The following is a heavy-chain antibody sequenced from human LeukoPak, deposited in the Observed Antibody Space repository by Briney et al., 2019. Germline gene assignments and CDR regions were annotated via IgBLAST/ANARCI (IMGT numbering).Heavy chain of an antibody. CDR1: GGSISSYY. J-gene: IGHJ3*02. Sequence: SETLSLTCTVSGGSISSYYWSWIRQPPGKGLEWIGYIYYSGSTNYNPSLKSRVTISVDTSKNQFSLKLSSVTAADTAVYFCARRPSNEAFDIWGQGTMVTVSS. CDR3: ARRPSNEAFDI. D-gene: IGHD1-1*01. CDR2: IYYSGST. V-gene: IGHV4-59*08.